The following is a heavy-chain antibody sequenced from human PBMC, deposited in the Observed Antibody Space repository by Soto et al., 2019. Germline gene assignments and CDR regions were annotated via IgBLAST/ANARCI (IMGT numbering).Heavy chain of an antibody. CDR2: IHHRGNT. CDR3: AREGGSYDSGGFLIRGAFDV. J-gene: IGHJ3*01. V-gene: IGHV4-31*03. CDR1: GCSISSGDYY. D-gene: IGHD3-22*01. Sequence: QVQLQQSGPGLVKPSQTLSLTCTVSGCSISSGDYYWNWIRQHPEKGLEWIGSIHHRGNTSYSPALERRIRISIDSSKNQFSLRLSSVTAADTAVYYCAREGGSYDSGGFLIRGAFDVWGQGTTVTVSP.